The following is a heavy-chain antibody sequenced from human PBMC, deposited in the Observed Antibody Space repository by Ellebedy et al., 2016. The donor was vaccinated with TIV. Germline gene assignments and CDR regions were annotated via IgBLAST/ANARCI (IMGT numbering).Heavy chain of an antibody. CDR3: ARDQGGYFYYGMDV. V-gene: IGHV3-23*01. J-gene: IGHJ6*02. Sequence: GGSLRLSCAASGFTFSSYTVTWVRQAPGKGLEWVSAISASGGSTYYADSVKGRFTISRDNSKNTLYLQMINLRPEDTAVYYCARDQGGYFYYGMDVWGQGTTVTVSS. CDR2: ISASGGST. D-gene: IGHD3-16*01. CDR1: GFTFSSYT.